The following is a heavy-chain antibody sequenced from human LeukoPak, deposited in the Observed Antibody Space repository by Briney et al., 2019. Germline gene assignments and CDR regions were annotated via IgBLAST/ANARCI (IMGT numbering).Heavy chain of an antibody. Sequence: GGSLRLSCAASGFTFSSYEMNWVRQAPGKGLEWVSYISSRGNTIYYAASVKGRFTISRDNAKNSLYLQMNSLRAEDTAVYYCARGGGYYGSGSLHSYYYGMDVWGQGTTVTVFS. D-gene: IGHD3-10*01. CDR2: ISSRGNTI. CDR1: GFTFSSYE. V-gene: IGHV3-48*03. CDR3: ARGGGYYGSGSLHSYYYGMDV. J-gene: IGHJ6*02.